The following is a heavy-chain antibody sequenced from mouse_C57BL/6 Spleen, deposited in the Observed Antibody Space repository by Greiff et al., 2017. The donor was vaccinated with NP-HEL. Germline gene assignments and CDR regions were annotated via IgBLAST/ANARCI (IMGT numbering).Heavy chain of an antibody. D-gene: IGHD1-1*02. Sequence: EVHLVESGGDLVKPGGSLKLSCAASGFTFSSYGMSWVRQTPDKRLEWVATISSGGSYTYYPDSVKGRFTISRDNAKNTLYLQMSSLKSEDTAMYYCARQRDYVRYFDVWGTGTTVTVSS. CDR3: ARQRDYVRYFDV. J-gene: IGHJ1*03. CDR2: ISSGGSYT. CDR1: GFTFSSYG. V-gene: IGHV5-6*01.